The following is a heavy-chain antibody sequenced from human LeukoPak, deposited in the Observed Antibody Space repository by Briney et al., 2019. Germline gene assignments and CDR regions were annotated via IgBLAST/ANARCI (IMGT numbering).Heavy chain of an antibody. V-gene: IGHV3-23*01. J-gene: IGHJ1*01. Sequence: GGSLRLSCAASGFTFSSYAMSWVRQAPGKGLEWVSGIIGSGGSTNYADSVKGRFTISRDNSENTLYLQMNSLRAEDTAVYYCAKDWSSIYCSGGYCAYFQHWGQGTLVTVSS. D-gene: IGHD2-15*01. CDR1: GFTFSSYA. CDR3: AKDWSSIYCSGGYCAYFQH. CDR2: IIGSGGST.